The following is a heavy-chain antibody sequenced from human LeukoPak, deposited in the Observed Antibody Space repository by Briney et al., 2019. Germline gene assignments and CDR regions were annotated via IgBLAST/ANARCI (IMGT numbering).Heavy chain of an antibody. D-gene: IGHD2-15*01. V-gene: IGHV3-7*01. CDR2: IKQDGSEK. CDR3: ARDLVGTGHCSGGRCHA. CDR1: GFTFSSYW. J-gene: IGHJ5*02. Sequence: GGSLRLSCTDSGFTFSSYWMSWVRQAPGKGLEWVANIKQDGSEKYYVDSVKGRFTISRDNAKNSLYLQMNSLRVEDTAVYYCARDLVGTGHCSGGRCHAWGQGTLVTVSS.